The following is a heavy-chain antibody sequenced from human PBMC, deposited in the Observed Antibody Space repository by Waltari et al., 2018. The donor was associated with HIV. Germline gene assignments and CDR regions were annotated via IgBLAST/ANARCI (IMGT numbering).Heavy chain of an antibody. J-gene: IGHJ4*02. V-gene: IGHV3-7*04. D-gene: IGHD3-10*01. CDR3: ARGGFYGSGSKVN. CDR1: GFTFCGYW. Sequence: EVQLVESGGGLVQPGGSLRLSCAASGFTFCGYWSSWVRRAPGKGLEWVANIKQDGSEKYYVDSVNGRFTISRDNAENSLYLQMNSLRAEDTAVYYCARGGFYGSGSKVNWGQGTLVTVSS. CDR2: IKQDGSEK.